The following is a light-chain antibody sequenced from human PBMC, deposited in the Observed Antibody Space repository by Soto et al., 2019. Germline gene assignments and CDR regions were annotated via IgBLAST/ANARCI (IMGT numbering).Light chain of an antibody. V-gene: IGKV3-20*01. CDR2: GAS. Sequence: EIVLTQSPGTLSLSPGERATLSCRASQSINNNYLAWYQQKRGQAPRLLIYGASSRATGIPDRFSGSGSGTDINLTISRLEPEDFVAYYCQQYGGSPRTFGQGTKVEIK. CDR3: QQYGGSPRT. CDR1: QSINNNY. J-gene: IGKJ1*01.